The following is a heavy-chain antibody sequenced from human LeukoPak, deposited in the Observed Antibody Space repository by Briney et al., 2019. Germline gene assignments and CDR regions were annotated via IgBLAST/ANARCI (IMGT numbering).Heavy chain of an antibody. V-gene: IGHV1-2*02. D-gene: IGHD5-12*01. J-gene: IGHJ4*02. CDR2: INPNSGGT. CDR1: GYTFTSYY. Sequence: ASVKDSCKASGYTFTSYYMHWVRQAPGQGLEWMGWINPNSGGTNYAQKFQGRVTMTRDTSISTAYMELSRLRSDDTAVYYCARDKSGYDLFDYWGQGTLVTVSS. CDR3: ARDKSGYDLFDY.